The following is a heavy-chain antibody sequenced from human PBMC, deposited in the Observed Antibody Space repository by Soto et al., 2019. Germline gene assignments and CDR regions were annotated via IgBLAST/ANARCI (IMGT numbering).Heavy chain of an antibody. CDR3: ARDSLNLFNGMDV. CDR1: GFTFRNYE. CDR2: INFGGDAI. Sequence: EVLLEESGGGLVQPGGSLRLSCVVSGFTFRNYEMNWVRQAPGKGLEWISYINFGGDAIYYADSVKGRFPVSRDNGNNFLYLDMSSLRVDDTAVYFCARDSLNLFNGMDVWGQGTAVTVSS. J-gene: IGHJ6*02. V-gene: IGHV3-48*03.